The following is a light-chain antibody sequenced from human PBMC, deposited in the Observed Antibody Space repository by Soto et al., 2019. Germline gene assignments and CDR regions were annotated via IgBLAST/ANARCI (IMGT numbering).Light chain of an antibody. CDR1: QSVLYSSNNQNF. CDR2: WAS. V-gene: IGKV4-1*01. J-gene: IGKJ4*01. Sequence: DIVMTQSPDSLAVSLGERATINCKSSQSVLYSSNNQNFLAWYQQKPGQPPKLLIYWASTRESGVPDRSSGSGSGTDFTLTISSLQAEDVAVYYCQQYYSTPLTFGGGTKVEIK. CDR3: QQYYSTPLT.